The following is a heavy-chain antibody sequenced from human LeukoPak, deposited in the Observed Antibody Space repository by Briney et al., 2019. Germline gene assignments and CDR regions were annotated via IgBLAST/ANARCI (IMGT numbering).Heavy chain of an antibody. CDR2: INTNTGNP. J-gene: IGHJ4*02. CDR1: GYTFTGNY. V-gene: IGHV7-4-1*02. Sequence: GASVKVSCKASGYTFTGNYMHWVRQAPGQGLEWMGWINTNTGNPTYAQGFTGRFVFSLDTSVSTAYLQISSLKAEDTAVYYCARDSKTGRYNYWGQGTLVTVSS. CDR3: ARDSKTGRYNY. D-gene: IGHD1-1*01.